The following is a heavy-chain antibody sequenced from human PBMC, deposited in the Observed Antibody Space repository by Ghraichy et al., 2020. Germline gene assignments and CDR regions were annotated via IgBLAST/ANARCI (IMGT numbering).Heavy chain of an antibody. CDR3: ARYYSGMDV. J-gene: IGHJ6*02. CDR1: GFTFRNFW. V-gene: IGHV3-7*03. Sequence: LSLTCEASGFTFRNFWMTWVRQAPGKGLEWVANINLLGSEKNYVDSVKGRFTISRDNTKNSLYLQMNSLRAEDTAIYYCARYYSGMDVWGQGTTVTVSS. CDR2: INLLGSEK.